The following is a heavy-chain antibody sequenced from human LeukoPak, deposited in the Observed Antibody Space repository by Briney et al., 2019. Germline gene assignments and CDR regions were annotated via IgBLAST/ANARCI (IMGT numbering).Heavy chain of an antibody. CDR1: GFTLSNAW. V-gene: IGHV3-15*01. J-gene: IGHJ4*02. D-gene: IGHD2-15*01. Sequence: PGGSLRLSCAASGFTLSNAWMSWVDQAQGKGLEWVGRIKSKTDGGTTDYAAPVKGRFTISRDDSKNTLYLQMNSLKTEDTAVYYCTTELGYCSGGSCYSRSDYSDYWGQGSLVTVSS. CDR2: IKSKTDGGTT. CDR3: TTELGYCSGGSCYSRSDYSDY.